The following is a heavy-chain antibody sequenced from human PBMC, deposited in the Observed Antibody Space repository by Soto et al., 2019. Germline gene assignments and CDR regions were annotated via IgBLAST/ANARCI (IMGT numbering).Heavy chain of an antibody. Sequence: PGESLKISCTGFGYTFTTFWISWVRQMPGKGLEWMGRIDPGDTYATYSPAFQGHVTTSADKATSTAYLQWSTLKASDTAMYYCVRIYWTTTTCDSWFDPCPEAALVTVSS. CDR2: IDPGDTYA. V-gene: IGHV5-10-1*01. J-gene: IGHJ5*02. D-gene: IGHD2-2*01. CDR3: VRIYWTTTTCDSWFDP. CDR1: GYTFTTFW.